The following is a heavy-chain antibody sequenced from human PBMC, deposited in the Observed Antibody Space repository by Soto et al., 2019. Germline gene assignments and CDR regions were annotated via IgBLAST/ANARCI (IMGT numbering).Heavy chain of an antibody. V-gene: IGHV4-59*08. CDR2: ISYSATP. Sequence: PSETLSLTCSVSGDSLSTYFWSWIRQPPGRGLEWIGYISYSATPNYNPALKSRVIISVDTSKNQFSLKLSSVTAADTAVYYCARASLWFGESPWGQGTLVTVSS. J-gene: IGHJ4*02. CDR3: ARASLWFGESP. D-gene: IGHD3-10*01. CDR1: GDSLSTYF.